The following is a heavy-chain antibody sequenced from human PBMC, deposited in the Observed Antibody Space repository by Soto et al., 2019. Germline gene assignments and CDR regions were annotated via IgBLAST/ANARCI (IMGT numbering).Heavy chain of an antibody. J-gene: IGHJ4*02. CDR1: GGSISSGGYY. D-gene: IGHD3-9*01. CDR3: ARGGTYYDILTGYYTYYFDY. V-gene: IGHV4-31*03. CDR2: IYYSGST. Sequence: SETLSLTCTVSGGSISSGGYYWSWIRQHPGKGLEWIGYIYYSGSTYYNPSLKSRVTISVDTSKNQFSLKLSSVTAADTAVYYCARGGTYYDILTGYYTYYFDYWGQGTLVTVSS.